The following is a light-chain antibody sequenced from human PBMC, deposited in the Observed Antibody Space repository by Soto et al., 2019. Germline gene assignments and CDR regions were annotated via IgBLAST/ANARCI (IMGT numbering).Light chain of an antibody. Sequence: QSALTQPASVSGSPGQSITISCTGTSSDVGNYDYVSWYQQHPGKAPKLMIFEVSNRPSGVSNRFSGSKSGNTASLTISGLQAEDKADYYCSSYTSSSTWVFGGGTKVTVL. CDR3: SSYTSSSTWV. J-gene: IGLJ3*02. V-gene: IGLV2-14*01. CDR2: EVS. CDR1: SSDVGNYDY.